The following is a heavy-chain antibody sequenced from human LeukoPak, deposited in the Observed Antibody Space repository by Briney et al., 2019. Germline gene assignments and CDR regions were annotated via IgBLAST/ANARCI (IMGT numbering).Heavy chain of an antibody. D-gene: IGHD2-21*02. Sequence: GGSLRLSCAASGFTFSSYEMNWVRQAPGKGLEWVSYISSSGSTIYYADSVKGRFTISRGNAKNSLYLQMNSLRAEDTAVYYCASPYCGGDCYSGGAFDIWGQGTMVTVSS. CDR1: GFTFSSYE. CDR2: ISSSGSTI. J-gene: IGHJ3*02. CDR3: ASPYCGGDCYSGGAFDI. V-gene: IGHV3-48*03.